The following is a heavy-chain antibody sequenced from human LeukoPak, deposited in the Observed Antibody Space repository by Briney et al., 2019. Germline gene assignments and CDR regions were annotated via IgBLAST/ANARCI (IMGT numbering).Heavy chain of an antibody. Sequence: GGSLRLSCAASGFTFSSYNMNWVRQAPGKGLEWVSSISSSSNYIYYADSVKGRFTISRDNAKNSLYLQMNSLRAEDTAVYYCARDHGIRAAAHDYWGQGTLVTVSS. J-gene: IGHJ4*02. CDR3: ARDHGIRAAAHDY. CDR2: ISSSSNYI. V-gene: IGHV3-21*01. D-gene: IGHD6-13*01. CDR1: GFTFSSYN.